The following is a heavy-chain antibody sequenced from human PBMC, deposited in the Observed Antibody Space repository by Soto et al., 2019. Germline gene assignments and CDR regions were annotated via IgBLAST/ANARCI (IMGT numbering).Heavy chain of an antibody. CDR2: IYPGDSDT. V-gene: IGHV5-51*01. CDR1: GYSFTSYW. Sequence: GESLKISCKGSGYSFTSYWIGWVRQMPGKGLEWMGIIYPGDSDTRYSPSFQGQVTISADKSISTAYLQWSSLKASDTAMYYCARHVGGSRIVVVPAAFDYWGQGTLVTVAS. J-gene: IGHJ4*02. D-gene: IGHD2-2*01. CDR3: ARHVGGSRIVVVPAAFDY.